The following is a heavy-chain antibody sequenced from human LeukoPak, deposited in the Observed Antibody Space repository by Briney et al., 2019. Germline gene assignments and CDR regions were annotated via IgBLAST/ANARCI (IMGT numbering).Heavy chain of an antibody. V-gene: IGHV3-43*02. Sequence: GGSLRLSCAASGFTFDDYAMHWVRQASGKGLEWVSLISGDGGSTYYADSVKGRFTISRDNSKNSLYLQMNSLRTEDTALYYCAKEASIAAAGPYYYYGMDVWGQGTTVTVSS. CDR2: ISGDGGST. CDR1: GFTFDDYA. J-gene: IGHJ6*02. CDR3: AKEASIAAAGPYYYYGMDV. D-gene: IGHD6-13*01.